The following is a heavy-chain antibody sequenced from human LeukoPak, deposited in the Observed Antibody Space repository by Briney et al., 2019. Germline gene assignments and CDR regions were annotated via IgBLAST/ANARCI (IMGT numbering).Heavy chain of an antibody. CDR2: VLDNTDFA. J-gene: IGHJ6*02. CDR1: GITLMSYT. D-gene: IGHD3-22*01. V-gene: IGHV3-30-3*01. CDR3: ASEPGLSRGAVYAMDV. Sequence: GGSLRLSCSASGITLMSYTIHWLRRAPGRGLEWLTLVLDNTDFAYHADSVKGRFIISRDTSKNVVNLQMNSLRPEDTAVYYCASEPGLSRGAVYAMDVWGQGTTVTVSS.